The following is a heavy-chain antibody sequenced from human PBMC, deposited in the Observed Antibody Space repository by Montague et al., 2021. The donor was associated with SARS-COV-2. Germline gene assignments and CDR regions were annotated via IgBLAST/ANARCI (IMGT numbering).Heavy chain of an antibody. V-gene: IGHV3-21*01. CDR2: ISSSSSYI. CDR1: GFTFSSYS. Sequence: SLRLSCAAFGFTFSSYSMNWVRQAPVKGLEWVSSISSSSSYIYYXDSVNGRFTISRDNAKNSLYLQMNSLRAEDTAVYYCARDSRVIPGYWGQGTLVTVSS. CDR3: ARDSRVIPGY. D-gene: IGHD2-2*01. J-gene: IGHJ4*02.